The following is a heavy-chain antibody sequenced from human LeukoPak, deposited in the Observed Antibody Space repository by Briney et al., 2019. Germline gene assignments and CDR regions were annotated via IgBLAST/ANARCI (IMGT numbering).Heavy chain of an antibody. D-gene: IGHD2-15*01. V-gene: IGHV4-59*01. CDR2: IYYSGST. CDR3: ARGQDGGTYDY. J-gene: IGHJ4*02. CDR1: GGSISSYY. Sequence: PSETLSLTCTVPGGSISSYYWSWIRQPPGKGLEWIGYIYYSGSTNYNPSLKSRVTISVDTSKNQFSLKLSSVTAADTAVYYCARGQDGGTYDYWGQGTLVTVSS.